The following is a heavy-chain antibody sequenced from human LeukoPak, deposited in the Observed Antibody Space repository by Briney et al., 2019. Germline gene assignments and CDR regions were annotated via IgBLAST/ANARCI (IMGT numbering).Heavy chain of an antibody. CDR3: ARGPYGDGTYYFDY. D-gene: IGHD4-17*01. CDR1: GGSFSGYY. J-gene: IGHJ4*02. V-gene: IGHV4-34*01. CDR2: INHSGST. Sequence: SETLSLTCAVYGGSFSGYYWSWIRQPPGKGLEWIGEINHSGSTNYNPSLKSRVTISVDTSKNQFSLKLSSETAADTAVYYCARGPYGDGTYYFDYWGQGTLVTVSS.